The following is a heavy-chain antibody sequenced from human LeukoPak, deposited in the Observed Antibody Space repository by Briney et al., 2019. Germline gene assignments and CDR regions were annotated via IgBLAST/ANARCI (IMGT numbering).Heavy chain of an antibody. V-gene: IGHV3-7*01. CDR2: INQDGTEK. CDR1: GFTFSSYW. J-gene: IGHJ4*02. CDR3: ARDELSSGYLYYFDD. Sequence: GGSLRLSCAASGFTFSSYWMSWVRQAPGKGLEWVANINQDGTEKDYVDSVKGRFTISRDNAKDSLHLQMNGLRGKDTAVYYCARDELSSGYLYYFDDWGQGAQVTVSS. D-gene: IGHD3-22*01.